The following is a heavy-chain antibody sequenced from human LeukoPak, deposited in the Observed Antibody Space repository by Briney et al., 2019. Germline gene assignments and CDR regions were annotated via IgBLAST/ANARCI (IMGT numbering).Heavy chain of an antibody. CDR2: IDPSDSYT. J-gene: IGHJ3*02. CDR3: ARRNGDPNDAFDI. D-gene: IGHD4-17*01. Sequence: GESLRISCQGSGYSFTSYWISWVRQLPGKGLEWMGRIDPSDSYTNYSPSFQGHVTISADKSISTAYLQWSSLKASDTAMYYCARRNGDPNDAFDIWGQGTMVTVSS. CDR1: GYSFTSYW. V-gene: IGHV5-10-1*01.